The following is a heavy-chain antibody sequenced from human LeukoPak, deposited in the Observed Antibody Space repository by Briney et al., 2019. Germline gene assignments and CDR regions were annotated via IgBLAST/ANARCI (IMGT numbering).Heavy chain of an antibody. D-gene: IGHD2-2*01. Sequence: GGSLRLSCAASGFTFSSYAMSWVRQAPGKGLEWVSGISGSGGSTYCADSVKGRFTISRDNSKNTLYLQMNSLRAEDTAAYYCAKDGYCSSTSCYPAPYWGQGTLVTVSS. CDR1: GFTFSSYA. CDR2: ISGSGGST. V-gene: IGHV3-23*01. J-gene: IGHJ4*02. CDR3: AKDGYCSSTSCYPAPY.